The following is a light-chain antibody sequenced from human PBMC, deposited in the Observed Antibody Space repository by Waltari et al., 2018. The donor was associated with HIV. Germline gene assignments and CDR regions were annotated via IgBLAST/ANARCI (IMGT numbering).Light chain of an antibody. CDR2: EVS. CDR1: SSNVGGYKY. CDR3: SSYAGRNNYV. J-gene: IGLJ1*01. Sequence: QSALTQPPSASGSPGQSVTISCTETSSNVGGYKYVSGYQQHPGKAPKLMIYEVSKRPAGVPDRFSGSKSGNTASLTVSGLQAEDEADYYCSSYAGRNNYVFGTGTKVTVL. V-gene: IGLV2-8*01.